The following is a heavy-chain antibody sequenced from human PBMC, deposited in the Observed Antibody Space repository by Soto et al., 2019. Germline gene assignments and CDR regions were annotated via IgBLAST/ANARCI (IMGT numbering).Heavy chain of an antibody. CDR3: ARAGYYDSSGYYYYYYGMDV. CDR2: IYSGGST. D-gene: IGHD3-22*01. V-gene: IGHV3-53*02. J-gene: IGHJ6*02. CDR1: GFTVSSNY. Sequence: EVQLVETGGGLIQPGGSLRLSCAASGFTVSSNYMSWVRQAPGKGLEWVSVIYSGGSTYYADSVKGRFTISRDNFKNTMYLQMNSLRAEDTAVYYCARAGYYDSSGYYYYYYGMDVWGQGTTVTVSS.